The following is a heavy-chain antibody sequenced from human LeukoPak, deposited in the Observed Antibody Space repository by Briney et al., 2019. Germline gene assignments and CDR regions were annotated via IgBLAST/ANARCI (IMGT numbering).Heavy chain of an antibody. V-gene: IGHV3-21*01. J-gene: IGHJ6*02. Sequence: PGGSLRLSCAASGFTFSSYSMNWVRQAPGKGLEWVSSISSSSSYIYYADSVKGRFTISRDNAKNSLYLQMNSLRAEDTAVYYCARELTMFGVLLGMDVWGQGTTVTVSS. CDR1: GFTFSSYS. D-gene: IGHD3-10*02. CDR2: ISSSSSYI. CDR3: ARELTMFGVLLGMDV.